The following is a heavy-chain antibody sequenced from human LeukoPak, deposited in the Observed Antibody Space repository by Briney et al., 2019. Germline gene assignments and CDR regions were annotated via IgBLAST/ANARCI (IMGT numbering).Heavy chain of an antibody. CDR2: IYYSGST. Sequence: SETLSLTCTVSGGSISSGGYYWSWIRQHPGKGLEWIGYIYYSGSTYYNPSLKSRVTISVDTSKNQFSLKLSSVTAADAAVYYCARGLLFSWFDPWGQGTLVTVSS. CDR1: GGSISSGGYY. J-gene: IGHJ5*02. D-gene: IGHD2-21*02. V-gene: IGHV4-31*03. CDR3: ARGLLFSWFDP.